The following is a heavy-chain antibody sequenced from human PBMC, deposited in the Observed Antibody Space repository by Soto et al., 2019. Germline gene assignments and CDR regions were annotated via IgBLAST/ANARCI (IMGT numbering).Heavy chain of an antibody. Sequence: QVQLVESGGGVVQPGRSLRLSCAASGFTFSSYAMHWVRQAPGKGLEWVAVISYDGSNKYYADSVKGRFTISRDNSKNTLYLQMNSLRAEDTAVYYCARDPGSSWSEGGRYYYYGMDVWGQGTTVTVSS. CDR2: ISYDGSNK. V-gene: IGHV3-30-3*01. CDR3: ARDPGSSWSEGGRYYYYGMDV. J-gene: IGHJ6*02. D-gene: IGHD6-13*01. CDR1: GFTFSSYA.